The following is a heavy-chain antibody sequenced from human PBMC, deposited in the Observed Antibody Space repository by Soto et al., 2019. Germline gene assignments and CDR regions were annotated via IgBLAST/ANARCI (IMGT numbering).Heavy chain of an antibody. V-gene: IGHV1-69*13. CDR3: AREVPAARGYYYYGMDV. Sequence: ASVKVSCKASGGTFSSYAISWVRQAPGQGLEWMGGIIPIFGTANYAQKFQGRVTITADESTSTAYMELSSLRSEDTAVYYCAREVPAARGYYYYGMDVWGQGTTVTVSS. J-gene: IGHJ6*02. D-gene: IGHD2-2*01. CDR2: IIPIFGTA. CDR1: GGTFSSYA.